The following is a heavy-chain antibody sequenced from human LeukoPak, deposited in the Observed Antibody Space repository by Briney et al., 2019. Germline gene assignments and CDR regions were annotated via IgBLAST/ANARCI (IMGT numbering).Heavy chain of an antibody. CDR1: SGSISTSNYY. J-gene: IGHJ4*02. D-gene: IGHD3-16*01. CDR2: IYYSGST. V-gene: IGHV4-61*01. Sequence: SETLSLTCTVSSGSISTSNYYWTWIRQPPGKGLEWIGYIYYSGSTNYNPSLKSRVTISIDTSKNQFSLKLSSVTAADTAVYYCARVITIRGVIFDYWGQGTLVTVSS. CDR3: ARVITIRGVIFDY.